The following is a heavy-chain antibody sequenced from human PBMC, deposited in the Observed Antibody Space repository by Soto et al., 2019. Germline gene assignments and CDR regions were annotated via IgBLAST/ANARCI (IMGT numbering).Heavy chain of an antibody. V-gene: IGHV4-39*01. CDR1: DGCISCYSYY. CDR2: LCYSRAT. J-gene: IGHJ4*02. Sequence: SQCLPLNCTFSDGCISCYSYYWDWICKPPGMGLEWIGSLCYSRATSHDPSLHSRVHIYVDTHKNQFSLHLSSVTAADASVYYCAILAAYSRVWGESEGSDYWGQGTLVTVSS. CDR3: AILAAYSRVWGESEGSDY. D-gene: IGHD3-16*01.